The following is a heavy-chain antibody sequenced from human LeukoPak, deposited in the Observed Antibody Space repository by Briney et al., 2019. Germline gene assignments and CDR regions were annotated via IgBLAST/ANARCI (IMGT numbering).Heavy chain of an antibody. CDR3: ARHQRGNSDAFNL. D-gene: IGHD4-23*01. CDR2: IYYSGST. V-gene: IGHV4-59*01. Sequence: PSETLSLTCTVSGGSISSYYWSWIRQPPGKALEWIGYIYYSGSTNYNSSLKSRVTISVDTSKNQFSLKLSSVTAADTAVYYCARHQRGNSDAFNLWGQGTLVTVSS. J-gene: IGHJ3*01. CDR1: GGSISSYY.